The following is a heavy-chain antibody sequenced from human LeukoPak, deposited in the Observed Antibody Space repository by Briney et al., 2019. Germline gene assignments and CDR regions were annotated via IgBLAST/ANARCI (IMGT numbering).Heavy chain of an antibody. D-gene: IGHD3-22*01. V-gene: IGHV3-11*05. CDR3: ARDHSSSGYFDY. CDR2: ISSSSSYT. CDR1: GFTFSDYY. J-gene: IGHJ4*02. Sequence: PGGSLRLSCAASGFTFSDYYMSWIRQAPGKGLEWVSYISSSSSYTNYADSVKGRFTISRDNAKNSLYLQMNSLRAEDTAVYYCARDHSSSGYFDYWGQGTLVTVSS.